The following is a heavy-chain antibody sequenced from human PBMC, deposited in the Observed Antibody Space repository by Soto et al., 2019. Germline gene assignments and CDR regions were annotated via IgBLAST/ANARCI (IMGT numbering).Heavy chain of an antibody. Sequence: PSETLSLTCIVSGGSISSNDFYWSWIRQHPGKGLEWIGYIYYSGNTYYNPSLKSRVTILVDTSKNQFSLKVSSVTAAHTAVYYCAKDFITSPLPWGQGTLVTVSS. CDR3: AKDFITSPLP. J-gene: IGHJ5*02. CDR2: IYYSGNT. CDR1: GGSISSNDFY. D-gene: IGHD3-10*01. V-gene: IGHV4-31*03.